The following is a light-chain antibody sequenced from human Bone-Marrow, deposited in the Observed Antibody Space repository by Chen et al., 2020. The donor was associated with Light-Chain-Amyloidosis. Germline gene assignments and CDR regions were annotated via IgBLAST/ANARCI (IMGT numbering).Light chain of an antibody. V-gene: IGKV2-40*01. CDR3: MQRIQFPLT. CDR1: QSLVDSGDGNTY. Sequence: IVLTQTPLSLPVTPGEQASISCRSSQSLVDSGDGNTYLDWYVQKPGQSPDILIYTLSYRASGVPDRCSGSGSGTHFTLNISRVEAEDVGVEYCMQRIQFPLTFGGGTKVEIK. J-gene: IGKJ4*01. CDR2: TLS.